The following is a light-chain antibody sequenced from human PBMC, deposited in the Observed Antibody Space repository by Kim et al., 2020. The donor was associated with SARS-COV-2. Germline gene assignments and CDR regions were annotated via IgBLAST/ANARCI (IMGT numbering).Light chain of an antibody. CDR3: QHYGNSPRWP. CDR1: QSVSSNY. Sequence: EIVLTQSPGTLSLSPGERATLSCRTSQSVSSNYLAWYQQKPGQAPRLLIHCVSSRATGIPDRFSGSGSGTDFTLTISRLDPEDFAVYYCQHYGNSPRWPFGHWSKVDFK. J-gene: IGKJ1*01. V-gene: IGKV3-20*01. CDR2: CVS.